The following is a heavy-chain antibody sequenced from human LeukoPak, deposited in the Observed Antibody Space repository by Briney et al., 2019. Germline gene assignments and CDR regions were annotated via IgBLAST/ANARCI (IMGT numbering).Heavy chain of an antibody. Sequence: GEPLKISCEGSGYSFTSYWIAWVRQMPGKGLEWMGIIYPGDFDTRYSPSFQGQVTISADKSINTAYLQWSSLKASDTAIYYCARRALTTGYFDYWGQGSLVTVSS. CDR2: IYPGDFDT. V-gene: IGHV5-51*01. J-gene: IGHJ4*02. D-gene: IGHD1-1*01. CDR3: ARRALTTGYFDY. CDR1: GYSFTSYW.